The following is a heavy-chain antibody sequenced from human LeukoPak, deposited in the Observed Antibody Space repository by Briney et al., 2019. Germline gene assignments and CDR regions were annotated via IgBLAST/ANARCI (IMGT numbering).Heavy chain of an antibody. CDR1: GFTFSNYW. D-gene: IGHD1-26*01. V-gene: IGHV3-7*03. Sequence: PGGSLRLSSAASGFTFSNYWMSWVRQAPGKGLEWVANINPDGSGKYYVDSVKGRFTISRDNAKNSLCLQMSSLRVEDTAVYYCARGSSWGGDYWGQGTLVTVSS. CDR3: ARGSSWGGDY. CDR2: INPDGSGK. J-gene: IGHJ4*02.